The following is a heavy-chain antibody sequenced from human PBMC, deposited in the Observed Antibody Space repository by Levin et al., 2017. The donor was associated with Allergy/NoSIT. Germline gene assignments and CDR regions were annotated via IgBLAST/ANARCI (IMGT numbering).Heavy chain of an antibody. Sequence: GSLRLSCAVYGGSFSGYYWSWIRQPPGKGLEWIGEINHSGSTNYNPSLKSRVTISVDTSKNQFSLKLSSVTAADTAVYYCAREAVVAATPRWGYDYYMDVWGKGTTVTVSS. CDR3: AREAVVAATPRWGYDYYMDV. CDR2: INHSGST. CDR1: GGSFSGYY. D-gene: IGHD2-15*01. J-gene: IGHJ6*03. V-gene: IGHV4-34*01.